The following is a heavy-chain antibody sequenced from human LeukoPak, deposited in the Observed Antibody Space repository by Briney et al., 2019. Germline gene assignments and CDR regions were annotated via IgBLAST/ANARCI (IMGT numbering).Heavy chain of an antibody. CDR1: GFSFSNYW. Sequence: GGSLRLSCAASGFSFSNYWMLWVREVPEKGLEWVSRIKSDGTGATYAASVDGRFTISRDNAERTPYLQMNSLRAEDTATYYCARDRDGPDCYMDVWGKGTTVTVSS. V-gene: IGHV3-74*01. J-gene: IGHJ6*03. D-gene: IGHD5-24*01. CDR3: ARDRDGPDCYMDV. CDR2: IKSDGTGA.